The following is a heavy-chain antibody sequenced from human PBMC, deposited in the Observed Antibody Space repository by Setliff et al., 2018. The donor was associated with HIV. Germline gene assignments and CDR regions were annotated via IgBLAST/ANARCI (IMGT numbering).Heavy chain of an antibody. Sequence: KTSETLSLTCGVSGYSISSGYYWGWIRRPPGKGLEWIGSIYHSGSTYYNPSLKSRVTISVDTSKNQFSLKLSSVTAADTAVYYCASGYKYYYDSSHENAFDIWGQGTMVTVSS. CDR3: ASGYKYYYDSSHENAFDI. CDR2: IYHSGST. CDR1: GYSISSGYY. J-gene: IGHJ3*02. V-gene: IGHV4-38-2*01. D-gene: IGHD3-22*01.